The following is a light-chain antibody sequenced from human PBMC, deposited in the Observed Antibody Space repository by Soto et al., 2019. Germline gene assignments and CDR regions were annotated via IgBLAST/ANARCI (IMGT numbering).Light chain of an antibody. CDR2: GAS. CDR3: QQYTNWPIT. CDR1: QSASSSY. V-gene: IGKV3-20*01. Sequence: IVLTQSPDTLSLSPGERATLSFRSSQSASSSYLAWYQQRPGQAPRLLIYGASSSATGIPDRFSGSGAGRDFTLTISRLEPEDFAVYYCQQYTNWPITFGQGTRLEI. J-gene: IGKJ5*01.